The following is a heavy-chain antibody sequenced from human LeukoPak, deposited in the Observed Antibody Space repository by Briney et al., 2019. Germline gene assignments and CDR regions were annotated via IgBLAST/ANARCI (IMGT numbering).Heavy chain of an antibody. Sequence: PPETLSLTCTVSGGSISSYYWSWIRQPPGKGLEWIGYVYYSGSTNYNPSLKSRVTISVDTSKNQFSLKLSSVTAADTAVYYCARNDDYGGNPDAFDIWGQGTMVTVSS. V-gene: IGHV4-59*01. CDR2: VYYSGST. CDR3: ARNDDYGGNPDAFDI. CDR1: GGSISSYY. J-gene: IGHJ3*02. D-gene: IGHD4-23*01.